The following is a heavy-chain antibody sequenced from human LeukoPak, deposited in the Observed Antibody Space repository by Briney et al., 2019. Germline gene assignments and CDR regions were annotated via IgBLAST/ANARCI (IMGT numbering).Heavy chain of an antibody. CDR1: GGSFSGYY. Sequence: SETLSLTCAVYGGSFSGYYWSWIRQPPGKGLEWIGEINHSGSTNYNPSLKGRVTISVDTSKNQFSLKLSSVTAADTAVYYCARSTMVQVYYYYYYMDVWGKGTTVTVSS. D-gene: IGHD3-10*01. CDR2: INHSGST. V-gene: IGHV4-34*01. J-gene: IGHJ6*03. CDR3: ARSTMVQVYYYYYYMDV.